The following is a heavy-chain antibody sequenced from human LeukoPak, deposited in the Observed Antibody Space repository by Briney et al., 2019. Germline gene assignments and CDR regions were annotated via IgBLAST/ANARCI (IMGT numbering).Heavy chain of an antibody. Sequence: QAGGSLRLSCAASGFTFSSNWMSWVRQAPGKGLEWVANIKQDGSEKYYVDSVKGRFTISRDNAKNSLYLQMNSLRAEDTAVYYCAKDPYYYGSGNYFDYWGQGTLVTVSS. D-gene: IGHD3-10*01. CDR3: AKDPYYYGSGNYFDY. CDR1: GFTFSSNW. J-gene: IGHJ4*02. V-gene: IGHV3-7*03. CDR2: IKQDGSEK.